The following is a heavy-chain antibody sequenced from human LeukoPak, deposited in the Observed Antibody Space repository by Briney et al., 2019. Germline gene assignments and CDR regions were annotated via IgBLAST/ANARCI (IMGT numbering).Heavy chain of an antibody. CDR2: ISSSGISI. CDR3: ARDGIADYGDYDYYYYYYMDV. CDR1: GFTFSDYY. Sequence: GGSLRLSCAASGFTFSDYYMSWIRQAPGKGLEWVSYISSSGISIYYADSVKGRITVSRDNAKSSLYLHMNSLRAEDTAVYYCARDGIADYGDYDYYYYYYMDVWGKGTTVTVSS. V-gene: IGHV3-11*01. D-gene: IGHD4-17*01. J-gene: IGHJ6*03.